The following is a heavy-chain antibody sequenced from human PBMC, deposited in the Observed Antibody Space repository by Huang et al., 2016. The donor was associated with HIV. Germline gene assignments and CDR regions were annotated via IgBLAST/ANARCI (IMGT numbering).Heavy chain of an antibody. CDR3: ARGIDY. V-gene: IGHV4-34*01. CDR1: DGSLSGYY. J-gene: IGHJ4*02. CDR2: INQSGST. Sequence: QVQVQQWGAGLLKPSETLSLNCAVSDGSLSGYYLTWIRQSPGKGLEWIGEINQSGSTNYNPALKRRVTMSVDTSKNHFSLQVKSLTAADTAVYYCARGIDYWGQGTLVIISS.